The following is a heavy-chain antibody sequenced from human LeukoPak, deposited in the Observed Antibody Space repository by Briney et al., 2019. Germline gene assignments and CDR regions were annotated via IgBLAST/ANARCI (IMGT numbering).Heavy chain of an antibody. J-gene: IGHJ5*02. V-gene: IGHV1-24*01. Sequence: ASVKVSCKVSGHTLTELSMHWVRQAPGKGLEWMGGFDPEDGETIYAQKFQGRVTMTEDTSTDTAYMELSSLRSEDTAVYYCATVPGGAVTTMEWFDPWGQGTLVTVSS. CDR2: FDPEDGET. CDR3: ATVPGGAVTTMEWFDP. CDR1: GHTLTELS. D-gene: IGHD4-17*01.